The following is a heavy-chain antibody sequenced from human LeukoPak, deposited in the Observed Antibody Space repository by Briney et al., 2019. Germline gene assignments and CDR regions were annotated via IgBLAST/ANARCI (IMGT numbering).Heavy chain of an antibody. CDR2: INTITGNP. V-gene: IGHV7-4-1*02. J-gene: IGHJ4*02. CDR1: GYTFTSYD. CDR3: ARDGDILTGYYEGPDY. Sequence: ASVKVSCKASGYTFTSYDINWVRQAPGQGLEWMGWINTITGNPTYAQGFTGRFVFSLDTSVSTAYLQISSLKAEDTAVYYCARDGDILTGYYEGPDYWGQGTLVTVSS. D-gene: IGHD3-9*01.